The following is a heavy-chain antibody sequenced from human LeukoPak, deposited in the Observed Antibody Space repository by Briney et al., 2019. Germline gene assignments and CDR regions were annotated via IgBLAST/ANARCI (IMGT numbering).Heavy chain of an antibody. CDR3: ARANYYDSSGYYYNAFDI. D-gene: IGHD3-22*01. J-gene: IGHJ3*02. CDR1: GASISRNTYY. Sequence: SETLSLTCSVSGASISRNTYYWGWIRQSPGKGLEWSGTFYYTGSTYYNPSLKRRITISVDTSKNHFSLKLSSVTAADTAVYYCARANYYDSSGYYYNAFDIWGQGTMVTVSS. CDR2: FYYTGST. V-gene: IGHV4-39*02.